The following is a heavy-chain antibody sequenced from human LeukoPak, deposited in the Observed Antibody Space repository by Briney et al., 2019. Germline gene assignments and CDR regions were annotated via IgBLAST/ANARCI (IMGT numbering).Heavy chain of an antibody. V-gene: IGHV1-69*13. CDR2: IIPIFTTA. J-gene: IGHJ4*02. D-gene: IGHD2-21*01. CDR1: GGTFSSST. CDR3: ARDGGGVGFDY. Sequence: ASVKVSCKASGGTFSSSTFGWVRQAPGQGLEWMGGIIPIFTTANYAQRFQGRVTITADESTSTAYMELSRLRSEDTAVYYCARDGGGVGFDYWGQGTLVTVSS.